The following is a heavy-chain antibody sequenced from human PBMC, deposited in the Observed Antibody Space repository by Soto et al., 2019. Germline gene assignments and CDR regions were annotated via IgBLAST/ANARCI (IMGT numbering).Heavy chain of an antibody. V-gene: IGHV3-48*04. D-gene: IGHD2-2*01. Sequence: GGSLRLSCAASGFTFSSYSMNWVRQAPGKGLEWVSYISSSSSTIYYADSVKGRFTISRDNAKNSLYLQMNSLRAEDTAVYFCARDYEIGRNILVVPAAMEYGMDVWGQGTTVTVSS. J-gene: IGHJ6*02. CDR2: ISSSSSTI. CDR1: GFTFSSYS. CDR3: ARDYEIGRNILVVPAAMEYGMDV.